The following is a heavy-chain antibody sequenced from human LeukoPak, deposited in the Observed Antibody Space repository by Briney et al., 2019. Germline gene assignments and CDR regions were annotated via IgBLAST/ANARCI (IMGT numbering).Heavy chain of an antibody. J-gene: IGHJ4*02. V-gene: IGHV4-30-4*01. CDR3: ARVVKYYYDSSGYYYSFDY. Sequence: SETLSLTCAVYGGSFSDYYWSWIRQPPGKGLEWIGYIYYSGSTYYNPSLKSRVTISVDTSKNQFSLKLSSVTAADTAVYYCARVVKYYYDSSGYYYSFDYWGQGTLVTVSS. CDR1: GGSFSDYY. D-gene: IGHD3-22*01. CDR2: IYYSGST.